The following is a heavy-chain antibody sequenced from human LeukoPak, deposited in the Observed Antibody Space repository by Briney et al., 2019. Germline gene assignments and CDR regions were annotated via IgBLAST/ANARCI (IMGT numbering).Heavy chain of an antibody. Sequence: GRSLRLSCAASGFXFSSYSINWVRQAPGKGLEWVSSISSSSSYIYYADSVKGRFTISRDNAKNSLYLQMNSLRAEDTAVYYCASPRRSSGWYAHDYWGQGTLVTVSS. CDR2: ISSSSSYI. V-gene: IGHV3-21*01. D-gene: IGHD6-19*01. CDR1: GFXFSSYS. J-gene: IGHJ4*02. CDR3: ASPRRSSGWYAHDY.